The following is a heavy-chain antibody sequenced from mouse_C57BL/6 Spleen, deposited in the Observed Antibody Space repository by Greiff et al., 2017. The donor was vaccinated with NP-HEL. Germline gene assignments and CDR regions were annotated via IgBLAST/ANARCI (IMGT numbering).Heavy chain of an antibody. V-gene: IGHV1-69*01. J-gene: IGHJ3*01. CDR3: ARANDGYLFAY. CDR2: IDPSDSYT. Sequence: QVQLQQPGAELVMPGASVKLSCKASGYTFTSYWMHWVKQRPGQGLEWIGEIDPSDSYTNYNQKFKGKSTLTVDKSSSTAYMQLSSLTSEDSAVYYCARANDGYLFAYWGQGTLVTVSA. CDR1: GYTFTSYW. D-gene: IGHD2-3*01.